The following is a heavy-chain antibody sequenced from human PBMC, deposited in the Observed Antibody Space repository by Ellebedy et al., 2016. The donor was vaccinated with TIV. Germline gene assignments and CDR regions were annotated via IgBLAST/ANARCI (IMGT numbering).Heavy chain of an antibody. CDR2: ISYDGRNK. Sequence: GGSLRLSCAASGFTLTTHTMHWVRQAPGKGLEWVAVISYDGRNKYNADSVKGRFTISRDNSKNTMYLEMNSLRPDDSSVYYCARDGGRGGRYRGMDVWGQGTTVTVSS. J-gene: IGHJ6*02. D-gene: IGHD3-16*01. V-gene: IGHV3-30*04. CDR3: ARDGGRGGRYRGMDV. CDR1: GFTLTTHT.